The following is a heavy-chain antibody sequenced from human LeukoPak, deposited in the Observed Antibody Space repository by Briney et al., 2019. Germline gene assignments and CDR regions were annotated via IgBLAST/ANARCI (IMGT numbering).Heavy chain of an antibody. V-gene: IGHV3-23*01. D-gene: IGHD1-7*01. CDR1: GFTFSSYA. CDR2: ISGSGDNT. Sequence: PGGPLRLSCAASGFTFSSYAMTWVGLPPEKGLDWVSSISGSGDNTFYADSVKGRFSISRDNSKNTLYLQMNSLRAEDTAVYYCAKYLLATTPYFDYWGQGTLVTVSS. J-gene: IGHJ4*02. CDR3: AKYLLATTPYFDY.